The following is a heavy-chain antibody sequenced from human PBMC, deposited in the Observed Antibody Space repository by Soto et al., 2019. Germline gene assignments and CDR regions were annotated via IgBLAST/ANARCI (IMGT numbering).Heavy chain of an antibody. J-gene: IGHJ5*02. CDR1: GFTFSSYE. CDR2: ISSSGSTI. D-gene: IGHD6-13*01. Sequence: LRLSCAASGFTFSSYEMNWVRQAPGKGLEWVSYISSSGSTIYYADSVKGRFTISRDNAKNSLYLQMNSLRAEDTAVYYCARAALAAADNWFDPWGQGTLVTVSS. V-gene: IGHV3-48*03. CDR3: ARAALAAADNWFDP.